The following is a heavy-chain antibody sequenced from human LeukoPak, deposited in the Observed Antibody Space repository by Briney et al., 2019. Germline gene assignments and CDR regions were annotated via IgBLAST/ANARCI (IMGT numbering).Heavy chain of an antibody. D-gene: IGHD1-26*01. V-gene: IGHV4-59*01. CDR2: IYYSGST. Sequence: SETLSLTCTVSGGSIISDYWSWFRQPPGKGLEWIGYIYYSGSTNYNPSFKSRVTILVDTSKNQFSLKLSSVTAADTAVYYCARWTYSGSYYYMDVWGKGTTVTVSS. CDR3: ARWTYSGSYYYMDV. J-gene: IGHJ6*03. CDR1: GGSIISDY.